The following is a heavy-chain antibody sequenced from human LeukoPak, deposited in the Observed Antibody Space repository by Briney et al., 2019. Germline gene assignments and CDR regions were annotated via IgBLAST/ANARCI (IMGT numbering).Heavy chain of an antibody. J-gene: IGHJ4*02. CDR2: ASHAGIT. V-gene: IGHV4-34*01. CDR3: ARGRANWDYDFDY. Sequence: SETLSLTCAVHGASFVGRHWSWIRQPPGKGLEWLGEASHAGITNYNPSLKSRVSISVDTSKDQFSLNLASVTAADTAIYYCARGRANWDYDFDYWGPGTLVIVSS. D-gene: IGHD1-7*01. CDR1: GASFVGRH.